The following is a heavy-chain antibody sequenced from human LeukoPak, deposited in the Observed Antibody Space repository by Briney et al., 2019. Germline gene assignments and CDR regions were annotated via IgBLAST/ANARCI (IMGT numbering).Heavy chain of an antibody. CDR1: GGTFSSYA. D-gene: IGHD1-26*01. Sequence: ASVKVSCKASGGTFSSYAISWVRQAPGQGLEWMGGVIPIFGTANYAQKFQGRVTITRDTSASTAYMELSSLRSEDTAVYYCARRHSGSYYIHFDYWGQGTLVTVSS. V-gene: IGHV1-69*05. CDR3: ARRHSGSYYIHFDY. J-gene: IGHJ4*02. CDR2: VIPIFGTA.